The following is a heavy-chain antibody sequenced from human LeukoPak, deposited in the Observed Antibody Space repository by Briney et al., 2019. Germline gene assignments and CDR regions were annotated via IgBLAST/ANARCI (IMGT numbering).Heavy chain of an antibody. D-gene: IGHD3-22*01. CDR3: ERDPSGYLDY. Sequence: GGSLRLSCAASGFTFSSSAMHWVRQAPDKGLEWVAVISYDGSNKYYADSVKGRFTISRDNAKNSLYLQMNRLRAEDTAVYYCERDPSGYLDYWGQGTLVTVSS. CDR1: GFTFSSSA. J-gene: IGHJ4*02. V-gene: IGHV3-30-3*01. CDR2: ISYDGSNK.